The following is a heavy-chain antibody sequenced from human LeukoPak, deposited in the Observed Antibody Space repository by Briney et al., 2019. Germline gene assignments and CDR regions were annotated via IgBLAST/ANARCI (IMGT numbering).Heavy chain of an antibody. Sequence: GGSLRFSCAGSGFTFSSYAMSWVRQAPGKGLEWVSAISGSGGSTYYADSVKGRFTISRDNSKNTLYLQMNSLRAEDTAVYYCAKDPLRGYYGGNSGYWGQGTLVTVSS. CDR2: ISGSGGST. V-gene: IGHV3-23*01. J-gene: IGHJ4*02. CDR3: AKDPLRGYYGGNSGY. D-gene: IGHD4-23*01. CDR1: GFTFSSYA.